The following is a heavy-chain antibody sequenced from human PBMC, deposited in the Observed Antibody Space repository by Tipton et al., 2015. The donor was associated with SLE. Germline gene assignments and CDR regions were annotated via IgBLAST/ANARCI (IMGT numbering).Heavy chain of an antibody. CDR3: ASKDYYDSSGYSRYYYMDV. Sequence: TLSLTCTVSGGSISSYYWSWIRQPPGKGLEWIGEINHSGSTNYNPSLKSRVTISVDTSKNQFSLKLSSVTAADTAVYYCASKDYYDSSGYSRYYYMDVWGKGTTVTASS. V-gene: IGHV4-34*01. CDR1: GGSISSYY. CDR2: INHSGST. D-gene: IGHD3-22*01. J-gene: IGHJ6*03.